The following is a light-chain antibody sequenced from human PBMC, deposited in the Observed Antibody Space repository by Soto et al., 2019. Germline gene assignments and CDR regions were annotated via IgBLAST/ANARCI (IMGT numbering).Light chain of an antibody. J-gene: IGKJ2*01. CDR1: QSVSSAY. Sequence: IVLTQSPGTLSLSPGERATLSCRASQSVSSAYLAWYQQIPGQAPRLLICGASSRATGIPDRFSGSGSGTDFTLTISGLEREDFAVYYCQQSGSSFYTFGQGTKLEIK. CDR2: GAS. CDR3: QQSGSSFYT. V-gene: IGKV3-20*01.